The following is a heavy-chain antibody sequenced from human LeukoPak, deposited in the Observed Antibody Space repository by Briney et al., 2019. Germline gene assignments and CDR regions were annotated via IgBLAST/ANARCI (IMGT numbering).Heavy chain of an antibody. CDR3: AKDLGYSYGYVADY. Sequence: GGSLRLSCAASRCTFSSYGMHWVRQAPGKGLEWVAVISYDGSNKYYADSVKGRFTISRDNSKNTPYLQMNSLRAEDTAVYYCAKDLGYSYGYVADYWGQGTLVTVSS. J-gene: IGHJ4*02. CDR1: RCTFSSYG. V-gene: IGHV3-30*18. D-gene: IGHD5-18*01. CDR2: ISYDGSNK.